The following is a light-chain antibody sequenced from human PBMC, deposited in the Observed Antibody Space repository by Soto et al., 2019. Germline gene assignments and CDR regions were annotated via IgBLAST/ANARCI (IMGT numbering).Light chain of an antibody. CDR1: QTVRNNY. Sequence: VLAQAPGVLSLAPGERDTLSCRASQTVRNNYLAWYQQKPGQAPRLLIYDASSRATGTPDRFSGSGSGTDFTLTISRLEPDDFAVYYCQQYGSSCTFGQGAMVDIK. J-gene: IGKJ1*01. CDR2: DAS. V-gene: IGKV3-20*01. CDR3: QQYGSSCT.